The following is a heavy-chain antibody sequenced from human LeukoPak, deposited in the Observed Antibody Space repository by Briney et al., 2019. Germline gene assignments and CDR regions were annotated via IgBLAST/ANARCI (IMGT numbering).Heavy chain of an antibody. CDR2: INPNSGST. Sequence: ASVKVSCKASGYTFTGYYMHWVRQAPGKGLEWMGWINPNSGSTNYAQKFQGRVTMTRDTSISTAYMELSRLRSDDTAVYYCARFIAVAGKFDYWGQGTLVTVSS. V-gene: IGHV1-2*02. CDR1: GYTFTGYY. CDR3: ARFIAVAGKFDY. D-gene: IGHD6-19*01. J-gene: IGHJ4*02.